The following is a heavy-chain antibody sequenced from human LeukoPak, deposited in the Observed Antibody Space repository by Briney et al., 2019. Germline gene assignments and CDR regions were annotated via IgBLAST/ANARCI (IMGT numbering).Heavy chain of an antibody. V-gene: IGHV1-69*05. CDR2: IIPIFGTA. J-gene: IGHJ6*03. CDR3: ARAPDYYYMDV. CDR1: GGTLSSYA. Sequence: SVKVSCKASGGTLSSYAISWVRQAPGQGLEWMGRIIPIFGTANYAQKFQGIVTITTDESTSTAYMELSSLRSEDTAVYYCARAPDYYYMDVWGKGTTVTVSS.